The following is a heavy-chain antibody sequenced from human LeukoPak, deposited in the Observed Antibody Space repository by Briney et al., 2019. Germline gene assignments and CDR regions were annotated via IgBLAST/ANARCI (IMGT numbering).Heavy chain of an antibody. Sequence: GGSLRLSCAASGFTFSSYAMSWVRQAPGKGLEWVSAISGSGGSTYYADSVKGRFTISRDNSKNTLYLQMNSLRAEDTAVYYCAKSWGSGSYLTYYYYGMDVWGQGTTVTVSS. CDR3: AKSWGSGSYLTYYYYGMDV. V-gene: IGHV3-23*01. D-gene: IGHD3-10*01. J-gene: IGHJ6*02. CDR2: ISGSGGST. CDR1: GFTFSSYA.